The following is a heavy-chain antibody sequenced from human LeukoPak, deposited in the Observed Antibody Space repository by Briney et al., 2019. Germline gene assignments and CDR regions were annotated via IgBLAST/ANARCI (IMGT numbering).Heavy chain of an antibody. CDR2: IYYSGST. D-gene: IGHD6-25*01. CDR1: GGPFSGSY. Sequence: SETLSLTCGVSGGPFSGSYWGWIRQPPGKGLEWIGYIYYSGSTNYNPSLKSRVTMSVDTSKNQFSLKLSSVTAADTAVYYCARQGGGFWYFDLWGRGTLVTVSS. CDR3: ARQGGGFWYFDL. J-gene: IGHJ2*01. V-gene: IGHV4-59*08.